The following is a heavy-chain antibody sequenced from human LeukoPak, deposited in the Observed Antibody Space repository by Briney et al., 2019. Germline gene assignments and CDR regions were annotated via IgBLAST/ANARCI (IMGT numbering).Heavy chain of an antibody. Sequence: SETLSLTCTVPGGSISSSNYYWGWIRQPPGKGLEWIMSISYSGSTFYNPSLRSRVTKSVDTSKNQFSLKLSSVTAADTAVYYCARDGRISYGDYGYYHYYMDVWGKGTTVTISS. V-gene: IGHV4-39*07. CDR1: GGSISSSNYY. CDR3: ARDGRISYGDYGYYHYYMDV. CDR2: ISYSGST. J-gene: IGHJ6*03. D-gene: IGHD4-17*01.